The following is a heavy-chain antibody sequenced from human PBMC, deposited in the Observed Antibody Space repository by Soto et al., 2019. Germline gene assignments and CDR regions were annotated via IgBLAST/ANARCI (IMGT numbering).Heavy chain of an antibody. CDR3: AREGIVQSGSGSYYIELEANLDY. D-gene: IGHD3-10*01. Sequence: QVQLVESGGGVVQPGRSLRLSCAASGFTFSSYAMHWVRQAPGKGLEWVAVISYDGSNKYYADSVKGRFTISRDNSKNTLYLQTNSLRAEDTAVYYCAREGIVQSGSGSYYIELEANLDYWGQGTLVTVSS. V-gene: IGHV3-30-3*01. CDR2: ISYDGSNK. CDR1: GFTFSSYA. J-gene: IGHJ4*02.